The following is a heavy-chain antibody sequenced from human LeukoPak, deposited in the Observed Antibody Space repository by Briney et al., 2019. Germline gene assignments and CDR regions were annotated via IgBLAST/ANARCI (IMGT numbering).Heavy chain of an antibody. J-gene: IGHJ4*02. V-gene: IGHV1-69*05. CDR1: GGTFSSYA. Sequence: GASVKVSCKASGGTFSSYAISWVRQAPGQGLEWMGGIIPIFGTANYAQKFQGRVTITRDTSASTAYMELSSLRPEDTAMYYCARDMGSGSLHYWGQGTLVTVSS. CDR3: ARDMGSGSLHY. CDR2: IIPIFGTA. D-gene: IGHD1-26*01.